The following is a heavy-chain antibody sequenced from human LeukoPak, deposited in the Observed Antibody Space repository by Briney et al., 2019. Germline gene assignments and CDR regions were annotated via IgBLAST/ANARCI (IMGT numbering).Heavy chain of an antibody. CDR1: GGSISSGDYY. J-gene: IGHJ4*02. CDR2: IYYSGST. V-gene: IGHV4-30-4*01. CDR3: AREGAYYYDSSGYYANAPYFDY. Sequence: SETLSLTCTVSGGSISSGDYYWSWIRQPPGKGLEWIGYIYYSGSTYYNPSLKSRVTISVDTSKNQFSLKLSSVTAADTAVYYCAREGAYYYDSSGYYANAPYFDYWGQGTLVTVSS. D-gene: IGHD3-22*01.